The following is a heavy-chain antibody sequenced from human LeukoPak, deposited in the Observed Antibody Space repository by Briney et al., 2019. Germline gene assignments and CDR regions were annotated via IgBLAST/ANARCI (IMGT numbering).Heavy chain of an antibody. CDR1: GFTFSSYA. Sequence: HSGGSLRLSCAASGFTFSSYAMSWVRQAPGKGLEWVSAISGSGGSTYYADSVKGRFTISRDNSKNTLYLQMNSLRAEDTAVYYCASSGSIMITFGGNPLFDYWGQGTLVTVSS. D-gene: IGHD3-16*01. CDR2: ISGSGGST. V-gene: IGHV3-23*01. CDR3: ASSGSIMITFGGNPLFDY. J-gene: IGHJ4*02.